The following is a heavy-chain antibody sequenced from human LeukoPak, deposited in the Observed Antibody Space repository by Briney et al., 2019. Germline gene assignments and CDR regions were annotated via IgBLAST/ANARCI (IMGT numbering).Heavy chain of an antibody. CDR3: ARDSRPRGYYYYYMDV. Sequence: PSETLSLTCAVYGGSFSGYYWSWIRQPPGKGLEWIGYIYNSGSTNYNPSLKSRITISVDTSKNQFSLKLSSVTAADTAVYYCARDSRPRGYYYYYMDVWGKGTTVTVSS. J-gene: IGHJ6*03. CDR1: GGSFSGYY. CDR2: IYNSGST. V-gene: IGHV4-59*01.